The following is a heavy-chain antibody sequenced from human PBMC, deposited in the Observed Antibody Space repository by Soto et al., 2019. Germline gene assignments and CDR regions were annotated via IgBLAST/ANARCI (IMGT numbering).Heavy chain of an antibody. D-gene: IGHD3-22*01. CDR1: GFTFGSYA. V-gene: IGHV3-30-3*01. CDR2: ISYDGSNK. Sequence: QVQLVESGGGVVQPGRSLRLSCAASGFTFGSYAMHWVRQAPGKGLEWVAIISYDGSNKYYADSVKGRFTISRDNSKSTLFLQMNSLRAEDTAVYYCARMDGSGYYGSYFDYWGQGTLVTVSS. J-gene: IGHJ4*02. CDR3: ARMDGSGYYGSYFDY.